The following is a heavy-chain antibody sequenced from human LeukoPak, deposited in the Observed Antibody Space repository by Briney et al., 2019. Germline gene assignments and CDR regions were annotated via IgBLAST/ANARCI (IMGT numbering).Heavy chain of an antibody. V-gene: IGHV3-7*05. CDR2: INQDGSEK. CDR3: ARDKSYGDSEDY. CDR1: GFTFSNYW. Sequence: GGSLRLSCAASGFTFSNYWMSWVRQAPGKGLEWVANINQDGSEKYYVDSVKGRFTISRDNAKNSLFLQMNSLRAEDTAVYYCARDKSYGDSEDYWGQGTLVTVSS. J-gene: IGHJ4*02. D-gene: IGHD4-17*01.